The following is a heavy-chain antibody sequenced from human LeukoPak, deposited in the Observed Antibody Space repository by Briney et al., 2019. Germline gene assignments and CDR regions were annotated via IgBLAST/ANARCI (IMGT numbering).Heavy chain of an antibody. V-gene: IGHV3-21*01. CDR3: ARDVGASAPDAFDI. CDR1: GFTFSSYS. D-gene: IGHD1-26*01. J-gene: IGHJ3*02. CDR2: ISSSSSYI. Sequence: GGSLRLSCAASGFTFSSYSMNWVRQAPGKGLEWVSSISSSSSYIYYAGSVKGRFTISRDNAKNSLYLQMNSLRAEDTDVYYCARDVGASAPDAFDIWGQGTMVTVSS.